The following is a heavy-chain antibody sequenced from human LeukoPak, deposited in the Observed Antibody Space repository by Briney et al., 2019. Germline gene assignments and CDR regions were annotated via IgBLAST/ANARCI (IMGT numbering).Heavy chain of an antibody. CDR3: AKDVSSVVITPPELF. D-gene: IGHD3-22*01. CDR2: ISGSGFST. J-gene: IGHJ4*02. V-gene: IGHV3-23*01. CDR1: GFTFSSYA. Sequence: RPGGSLRLSCAASGFTFSSYAMSWVRQAPGKGLEWVSAISGSGFSTYYADSVKGRFTISRDNSKNTLCLQMNSLRAEDTAVYYCAKDVSSVVITPPELFWGQGTLVTVSS.